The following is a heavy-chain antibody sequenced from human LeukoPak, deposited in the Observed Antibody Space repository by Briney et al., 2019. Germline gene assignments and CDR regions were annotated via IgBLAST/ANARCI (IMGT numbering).Heavy chain of an antibody. Sequence: ISLKGSWYSFTTYWIGWVRQMPGKGLEWMGIIYPSDSSTRYSPSFPRQITIPAAKSISTAYLEWSSLKASDLAMYYCARLTSHFDYWGQGTLVTVSS. CDR2: IYPSDSST. V-gene: IGHV5-51*01. D-gene: IGHD4-11*01. J-gene: IGHJ4*02. CDR3: ARLTSHFDY. CDR1: WYSFTTYW.